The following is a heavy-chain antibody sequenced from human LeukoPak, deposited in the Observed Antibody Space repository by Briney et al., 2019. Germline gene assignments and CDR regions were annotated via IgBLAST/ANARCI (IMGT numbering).Heavy chain of an antibody. J-gene: IGHJ5*02. CDR3: ATTPDPPLWLGELP. CDR2: ISGSGGST. D-gene: IGHD3-10*01. CDR1: GFTFSSYA. V-gene: IGHV3-23*01. Sequence: PGGSLRLSCAASGFTFSSYAMSWVRQAPGKGLEWVSAISGSGGSTYYADSVKGRFTISRDNSKNTLYLQMNSLRAEDTAVYYCATTPDPPLWLGELPWGQGTLVTVSS.